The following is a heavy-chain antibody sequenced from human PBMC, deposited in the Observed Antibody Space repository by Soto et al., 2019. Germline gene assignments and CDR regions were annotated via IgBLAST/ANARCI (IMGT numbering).Heavy chain of an antibody. D-gene: IGHD4-17*01. J-gene: IGHJ4*02. CDR2: INPNSGGT. CDR3: ARERVTLTTVTTSFDY. V-gene: IGHV1-2*02. Sequence: GASVKVSCKASGYTFTGYYMHWVRQAPGQGLEWMGWINPNSGGTNYAQKFQGRVTMTRDTSISTAYMELSRLRSDDTAVYYCARERVTLTTVTTSFDYWGQGTLVTVSS. CDR1: GYTFTGYY.